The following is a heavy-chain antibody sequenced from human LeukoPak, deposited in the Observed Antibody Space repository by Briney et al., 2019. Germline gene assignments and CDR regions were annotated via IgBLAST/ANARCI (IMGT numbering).Heavy chain of an antibody. V-gene: IGHV1-46*01. Sequence: ASVKVSCKASGYTFTTYHMRWVRQAPGQGLEWMGIINPSGGLTTYAQRFQGRVTMTSDTSTSTIYMELKSLRSEDTAVYYCARDHSPPATSVGTTYYFDYWGQGTLVTVSS. CDR3: ARDHSPPATSVGTTYYFDY. CDR1: GYTFTTYH. D-gene: IGHD1-1*01. CDR2: INPSGGLT. J-gene: IGHJ4*02.